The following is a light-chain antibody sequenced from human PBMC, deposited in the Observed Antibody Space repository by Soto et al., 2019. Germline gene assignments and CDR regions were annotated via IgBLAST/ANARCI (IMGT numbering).Light chain of an antibody. V-gene: IGKV1D-13*01. Sequence: AIRLTQSASSLCACVGDRVSMXCRASQGFTSAFGWYQQKPGKAPKLLIYDASSLESGGPSRFSCSGSGTDFTRTISSRQPEDFATYYRLQDYNYPWTFGQGTKVDIK. CDR2: DAS. CDR1: QGFTSA. CDR3: LQDYNYPWT. J-gene: IGKJ1*01.